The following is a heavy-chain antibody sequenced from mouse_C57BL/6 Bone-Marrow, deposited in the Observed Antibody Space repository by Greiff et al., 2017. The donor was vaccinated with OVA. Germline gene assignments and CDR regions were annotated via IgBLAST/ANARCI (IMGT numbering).Heavy chain of an antibody. CDR3: ARGYGSSHWYFDV. CDR2: INYDGSST. CDR1: GFTFSDYY. D-gene: IGHD1-1*01. V-gene: IGHV5-16*01. Sequence: EVMLVESEGGLVQPGSSMKLSCTASGFTFSDYYMAWVRQVPEKGLEWVANINYDGSSTYYLDSLKSRFIISRDNAKNILYLQMSSLKSEDTATYYCARGYGSSHWYFDVWGTGTTVTVSS. J-gene: IGHJ1*03.